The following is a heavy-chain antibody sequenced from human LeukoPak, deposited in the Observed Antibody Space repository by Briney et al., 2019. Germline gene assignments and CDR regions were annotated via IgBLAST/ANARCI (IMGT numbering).Heavy chain of an antibody. CDR2: INHSGST. CDR1: GGSFSGYY. CDR3: ARQISVHALDY. V-gene: IGHV4-34*01. J-gene: IGHJ4*02. Sequence: PSETLSLTCAVYGGSFSGYYWSWIRQPPGKGLEWIGEINHSGSTNYNPSLKSRVTISVDTSKNQFSLKLSSVTAADTAVYYCARQISVHALDYWGQGTLVTVSS. D-gene: IGHD3-10*02.